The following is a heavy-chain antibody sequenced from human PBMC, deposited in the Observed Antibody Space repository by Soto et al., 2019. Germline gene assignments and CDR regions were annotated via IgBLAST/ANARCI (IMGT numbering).Heavy chain of an antibody. CDR1: GYSFAGYW. CDR3: ARRGGDYYYGKDV. D-gene: IGHD3-10*01. J-gene: IGHJ6*02. Sequence: PWESLQISCKGSGYSFAGYWITWVRQKPGKGLEWMGRIDPSDSQTYYRPSFRGHVTISVTKSITPVFLQWSSLRASDNAMYYCARRGGDYYYGKDVWGQGTTEPVYS. V-gene: IGHV5-10-1*01. CDR2: IDPSDSQT.